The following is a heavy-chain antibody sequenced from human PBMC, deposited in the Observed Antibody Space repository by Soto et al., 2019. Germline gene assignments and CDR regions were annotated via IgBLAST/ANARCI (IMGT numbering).Heavy chain of an antibody. CDR1: GGSISSYY. CDR2: IYYSGST. Sequence: SETLSLTCTVSGGSISSYYCSWIRQPPGKGLEWIGYIYYSGSTNYNPSLKSRVTVSVDTSKNQFSLKLSSVTAADTAVYYCARTGGFGRYYYYGMDVWGQGTTVTVS. CDR3: ARTGGFGRYYYYGMDV. V-gene: IGHV4-59*08. D-gene: IGHD3-10*01. J-gene: IGHJ6*02.